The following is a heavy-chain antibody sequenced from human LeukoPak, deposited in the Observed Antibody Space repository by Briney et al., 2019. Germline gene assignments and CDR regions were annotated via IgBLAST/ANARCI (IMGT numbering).Heavy chain of an antibody. V-gene: IGHV5-51*01. CDR3: ARPLETPAYGDYYFDY. CDR2: IYPGDSDT. CDR1: GYSITSYW. Sequence: PGESLKISCKGSGYSITSYWIGWVRQMPGKGLEWMGIIYPGDSDTRYSPSFQGQVTISADKSISTAYLQWSSLKASDTAMYYCARPLETPAYGDYYFDYWGQGTLVTVSS. D-gene: IGHD4-17*01. J-gene: IGHJ4*02.